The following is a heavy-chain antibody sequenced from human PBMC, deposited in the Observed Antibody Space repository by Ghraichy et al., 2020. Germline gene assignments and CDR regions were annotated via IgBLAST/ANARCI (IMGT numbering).Heavy chain of an antibody. Sequence: SGPTLVKPTQSLTLTCSFSGFSLSTSGVGVGWIRQPPGKALEWLAFTYWDDDKRYSPSLKNRLTITKDTSKNQVILTVTYMNPVDTATYYCARLRLTTASTGPFDVWGQGTMVTVSS. V-gene: IGHV2-5*02. D-gene: IGHD1-14*01. CDR2: TYWDDDK. J-gene: IGHJ3*01. CDR3: ARLRLTTASTGPFDV. CDR1: GFSLSTSGVG.